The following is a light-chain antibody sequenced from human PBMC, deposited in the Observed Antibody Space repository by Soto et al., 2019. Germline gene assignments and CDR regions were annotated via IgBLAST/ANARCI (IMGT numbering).Light chain of an antibody. CDR1: RSDVGGYNY. V-gene: IGLV2-14*01. CDR2: DVS. Sequence: QSVLTQPASVSGSPGQSITISCTGTRSDVGGYNYVSWYQQHPGKAPKLMIYDVSNRPSGVSNRFSGSKSANTASLTISGLQAEDEADYYCSSYTSSSTRVFGTGTKLTVL. J-gene: IGLJ1*01. CDR3: SSYTSSSTRV.